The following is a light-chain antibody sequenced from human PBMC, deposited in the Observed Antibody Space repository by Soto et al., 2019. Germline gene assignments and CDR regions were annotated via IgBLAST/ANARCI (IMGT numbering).Light chain of an antibody. CDR2: MIS. CDR3: MQTAQFPRT. V-gene: IGKV2-24*01. J-gene: IGKJ1*01. CDR1: QSLVDSDGNTH. Sequence: DFVMTQTPLSSPVTLGQPASMSCRSCQSLVDSDGNTHLRWLQQRPRQPPRLLIYMISNRSSGVPDRFSGSGAGTEFTLKISRVEAEDVGLYYCMQTAQFPRTFGQGTKVELK.